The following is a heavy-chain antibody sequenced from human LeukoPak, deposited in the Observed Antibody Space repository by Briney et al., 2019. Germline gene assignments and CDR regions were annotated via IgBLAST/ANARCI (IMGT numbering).Heavy chain of an antibody. D-gene: IGHD6-19*01. CDR1: GFTFSSYA. CDR2: ISGSGGST. Sequence: PGGSLRLSCAASGFTFSSYAMSWVRQAPGKVLEWDAAISGSGGSTYYADSVKGRFTISRDNSKNTLYMQMNSLRAEDTAVYYCGTGSGWYEYFDYWGQGTLVTVSS. V-gene: IGHV3-23*01. J-gene: IGHJ4*02. CDR3: GTGSGWYEYFDY.